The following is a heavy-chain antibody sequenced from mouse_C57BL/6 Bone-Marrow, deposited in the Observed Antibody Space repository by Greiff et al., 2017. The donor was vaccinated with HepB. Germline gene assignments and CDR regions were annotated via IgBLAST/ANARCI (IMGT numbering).Heavy chain of an antibody. Sequence: QVQLQQSGPELVKPGASVKLSCKASGYTFTSYDINWVKQRPGQGLEWIGWIYPRDGSTKYNEKFKGKATVTVDTSSSTAYMELHSLTSEDSAVYFCARRPGSSYDYFDYWGQGTTLTVSS. J-gene: IGHJ2*01. D-gene: IGHD1-1*01. V-gene: IGHV1-85*01. CDR1: GYTFTSYD. CDR2: IYPRDGST. CDR3: ARRPGSSYDYFDY.